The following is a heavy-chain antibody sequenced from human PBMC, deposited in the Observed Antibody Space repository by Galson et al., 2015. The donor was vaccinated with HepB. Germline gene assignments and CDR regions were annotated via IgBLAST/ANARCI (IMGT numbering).Heavy chain of an antibody. CDR1: GFTLSSYS. CDR3: ARTGGGALSFPTIAC. Sequence: SLRLSCAASGFTLSSYSMHWVRQAPGKGLVWVAVISDDGSNKYYADSVKGRFTISRDNSKNTLYLQMNRLRVEDTAVCHCARTGGGALSFPTIACGGPVTLVTAYS. J-gene: IGHJ1*01. V-gene: IGHV3-30-3*01. CDR2: ISDDGSNK. D-gene: IGHD3-16*02.